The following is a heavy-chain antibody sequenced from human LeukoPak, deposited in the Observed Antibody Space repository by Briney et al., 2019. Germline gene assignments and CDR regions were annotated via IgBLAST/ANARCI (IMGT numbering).Heavy chain of an antibody. D-gene: IGHD2-15*01. Sequence: ASVKVSCKASGYTFTSSGISWVRQAPGQGLEWMGWISGYNGNTIYAQKFQGRVTMTTDTSTRAAKMELRSLSSDDTAVYYCARVGGCSGNGCYSGVYHYYYMDVWGKGTTVTVSS. CDR2: ISGYNGNT. CDR3: ARVGGCSGNGCYSGVYHYYYMDV. J-gene: IGHJ6*03. V-gene: IGHV1-18*01. CDR1: GYTFTSSG.